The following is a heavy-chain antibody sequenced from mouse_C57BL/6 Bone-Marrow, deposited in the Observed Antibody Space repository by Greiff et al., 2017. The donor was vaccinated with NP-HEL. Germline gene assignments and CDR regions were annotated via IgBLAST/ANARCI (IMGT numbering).Heavy chain of an antibody. Sequence: EVKLVESGGDLVKPGGSLKLSCAASGFTFSSYGMSWVRQTPDKRLEWVATISSGGSYTYYPDSVKGRFTISRDNAKNTLYLQMSSRKSEDTAMYYCARHYYSNYFDYWGQGTTLTVSS. D-gene: IGHD2-5*01. V-gene: IGHV5-6*01. CDR2: ISSGGSYT. J-gene: IGHJ2*01. CDR1: GFTFSSYG. CDR3: ARHYYSNYFDY.